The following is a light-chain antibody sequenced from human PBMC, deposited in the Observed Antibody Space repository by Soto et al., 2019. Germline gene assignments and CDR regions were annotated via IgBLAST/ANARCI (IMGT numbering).Light chain of an antibody. CDR3: SSATNTDTLVV. CDR1: SSDVGGYIY. J-gene: IGLJ2*01. V-gene: IGLV2-14*01. CDR2: EVR. Sequence: QSVLTQPASVSGSPGQSITISCTGTSSDVGGYIYVSWYLQYPGKAPKLIIYEVRNRPSGVSNRFSGSKSGDTASLTISGLQADDEANYFCSSATNTDTLVVFGGGTKLTVL.